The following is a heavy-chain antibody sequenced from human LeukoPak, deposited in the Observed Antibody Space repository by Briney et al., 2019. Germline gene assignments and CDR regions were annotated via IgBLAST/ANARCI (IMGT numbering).Heavy chain of an antibody. D-gene: IGHD6-25*01. CDR1: GFTFSNAW. CDR3: ARSRYVSDMDV. CDR2: IKSKTDGGTT. Sequence: GGSLRLSCAASGFTFSNAWMSWVRQAPGKGLEWVGRIKSKTDGGTTDYAAPVKGRFTISRDDAKNTLYLQMNSLRAEDTAVYYCARSRYVSDMDVWGQGTTVTVSS. J-gene: IGHJ6*02. V-gene: IGHV3-15*05.